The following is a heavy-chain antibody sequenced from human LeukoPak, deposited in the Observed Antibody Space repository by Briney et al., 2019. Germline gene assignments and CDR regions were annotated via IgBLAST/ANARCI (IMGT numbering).Heavy chain of an antibody. CDR1: GFTFSSYA. CDR3: AREDSGSSSGQGVDY. Sequence: GGSLRLSCAASGFTFSSYAMSWVRQAPGKGLEWVSYISSSSSTIYYADSVKGRFTISRDNAKNSLYLQMNSLRAEDTAVYYCAREDSGSSSGQGVDYWGQGTLVTVSS. J-gene: IGHJ4*02. D-gene: IGHD3-22*01. CDR2: ISSSSSTI. V-gene: IGHV3-48*01.